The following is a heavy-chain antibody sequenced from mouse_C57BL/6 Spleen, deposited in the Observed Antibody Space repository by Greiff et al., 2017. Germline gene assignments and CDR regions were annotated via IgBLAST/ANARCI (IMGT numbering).Heavy chain of an antibody. CDR2: IWRGGST. J-gene: IGHJ4*01. CDR3: ANSYYGNLYAMDY. Sequence: VKLQQSGPGLVQPSQSLSLTCTVSGFSLTSYGVHWVRQSPGKGLGWLGVIWRGGSTDYNAAFMSRLSITKDNSKSQVFFKMNSLQADDTAIYYCANSYYGNLYAMDYWGQGTSVTVSS. D-gene: IGHD2-1*01. V-gene: IGHV2-5*01. CDR1: GFSLTSYG.